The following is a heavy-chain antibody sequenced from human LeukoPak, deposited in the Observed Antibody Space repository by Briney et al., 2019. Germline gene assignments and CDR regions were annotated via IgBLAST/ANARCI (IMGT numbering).Heavy chain of an antibody. CDR1: GLIFSNYW. Sequence: GGSLRLSCAASGLIFSNYWMTWVRQAPGKGLEWVANIKEDGSETYYVDSVKGRFTISRDNDKNTLYLQMNSLRAEDTAVYYCATDRATQYFDYWGQGTLVSVSS. CDR2: IKEDGSET. D-gene: IGHD2-15*01. J-gene: IGHJ4*02. V-gene: IGHV3-7*03. CDR3: ATDRATQYFDY.